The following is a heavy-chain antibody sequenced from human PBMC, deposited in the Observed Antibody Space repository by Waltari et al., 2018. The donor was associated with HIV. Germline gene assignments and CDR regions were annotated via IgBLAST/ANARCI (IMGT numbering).Heavy chain of an antibody. D-gene: IGHD2-8*01. Sequence: QVQLVQSGAEVKRSGASVKVSCQTSGYTFTAYGISWVRPAPGPGLEWMGWISAHTGNTDSAQKVQGRVTMTTDTSTNTAYLELRSLRSDDTAVYYCARGGGSCSNGVCYLMYTAMAPFDYWGQGTLVTVSS. CDR2: ISAHTGNT. CDR3: ARGGGSCSNGVCYLMYTAMAPFDY. CDR1: GYTFTAYG. V-gene: IGHV1-18*01. J-gene: IGHJ4*02.